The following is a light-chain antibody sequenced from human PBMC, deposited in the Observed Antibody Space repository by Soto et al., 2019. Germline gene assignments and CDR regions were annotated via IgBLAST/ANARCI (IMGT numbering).Light chain of an antibody. V-gene: IGKV3-15*01. CDR2: GAS. CDR3: QQYLNWPWT. CDR1: QSISNY. J-gene: IGKJ1*01. Sequence: EIVMTQSPPTLSVSPGEGVTLSCKASQSISNYLASYQHKPGQAPRLLINGASIRAAGFPARFSGSGSGEDFTLTISSVQSEDFAVYYCQQYLNWPWTFGQGTKVEIK.